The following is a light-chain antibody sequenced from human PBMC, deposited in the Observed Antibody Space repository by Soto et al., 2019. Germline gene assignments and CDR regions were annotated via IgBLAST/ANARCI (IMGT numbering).Light chain of an antibody. V-gene: IGLV4-60*02. Sequence: QLVLTQSSSASASLGSSVKLTCTLSSRHSDFAIAWHQQQPGKAPRYLMKLEGSGTYNKGSGVPDRFSGSSSGADRYLIISNLQFEDEADYYCETWNRNTRVFGGGTKLTVL. CDR1: SRHSDFA. CDR3: ETWNRNTRV. CDR2: LEGSGTY. J-gene: IGLJ3*02.